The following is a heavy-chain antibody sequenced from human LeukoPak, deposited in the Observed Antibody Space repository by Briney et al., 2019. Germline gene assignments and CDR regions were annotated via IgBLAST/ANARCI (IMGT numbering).Heavy chain of an antibody. V-gene: IGHV3-74*01. CDR1: GFTFSSYW. CDR3: ARAVAGTLTDY. CDR2: INTDGSST. Sequence: GGSPRLSCAASGFTFSSYWMHWVRQAPGKGLVWVSRINTDGSSTSYADSVKGRFTISRDNAKNTLYLQMNSLRAEDTAVYYCARAVAGTLTDYWGQGTLVTVSS. J-gene: IGHJ4*02. D-gene: IGHD6-19*01.